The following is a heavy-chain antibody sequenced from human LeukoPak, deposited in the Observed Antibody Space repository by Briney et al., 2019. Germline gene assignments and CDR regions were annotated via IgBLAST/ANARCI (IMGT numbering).Heavy chain of an antibody. D-gene: IGHD3-22*01. CDR2: ISTSGGTT. CDR1: GFTFGSYA. J-gene: IGHJ4*02. CDR3: AVMHRYYDGSGYWVQ. V-gene: IGHV3-23*01. Sequence: GGSLRLSCAASGFTFGSYAMSWVRQDPGKGLEWVSGISTSGGTTSYAESVKGRFTVSRDNPRNTLYMEMNSLRDEDTAVYYCAVMHRYYDGSGYWVQWGQGTLVTVSS.